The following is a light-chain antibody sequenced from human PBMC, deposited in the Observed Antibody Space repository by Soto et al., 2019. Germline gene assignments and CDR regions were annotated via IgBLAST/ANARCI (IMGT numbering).Light chain of an antibody. CDR1: QSISSY. CDR3: QQSYITPRT. J-gene: IGKJ1*01. Sequence: DLQMTQSPSSLSASVGDRVTITCRASQSISSYLNWYQQKPGKAPKLLINAASSLQSGVPSRFSGSGSGTEFTLTISALQPEDFATYFCQQSYITPRTFGQGTKVDIK. CDR2: AAS. V-gene: IGKV1-39*01.